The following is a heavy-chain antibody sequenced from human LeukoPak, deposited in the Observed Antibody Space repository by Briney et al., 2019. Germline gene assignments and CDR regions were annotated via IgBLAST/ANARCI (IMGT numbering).Heavy chain of an antibody. CDR1: GGSISSYY. CDR3: ARGNRRFGELLPPDY. V-gene: IGHV4-59*01. Sequence: SETLSLTCTLSGGSISSYYWSWIRQPPGEGLEWIGYIYYSGSTNYNTSLKSRVTISVDTSKNQFSLKLSSVTAADTAVYYCARGNRRFGELLPPDYWGQGTLVTVSS. D-gene: IGHD3-10*01. J-gene: IGHJ4*02. CDR2: IYYSGST.